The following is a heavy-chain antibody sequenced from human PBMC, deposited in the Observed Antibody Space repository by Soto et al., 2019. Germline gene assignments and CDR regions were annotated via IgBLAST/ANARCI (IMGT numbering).Heavy chain of an antibody. Sequence: ASVKVSCKAPGYTFTGYYMHWVRQAPGQGLEWMGWINPNSGGTNYAQKFQGWVTMTRDTSISTAYMELSRLRSDDTAVYYCARLGRDCSGGSCYPYGMDVWGQGTTVTVS. CDR3: ARLGRDCSGGSCYPYGMDV. J-gene: IGHJ6*02. D-gene: IGHD2-15*01. CDR1: GYTFTGYY. V-gene: IGHV1-2*04. CDR2: INPNSGGT.